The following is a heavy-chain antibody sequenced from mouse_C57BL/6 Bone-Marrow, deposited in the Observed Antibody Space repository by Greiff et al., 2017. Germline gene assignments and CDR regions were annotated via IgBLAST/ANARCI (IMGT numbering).Heavy chain of an antibody. J-gene: IGHJ3*01. CDR1: GFTFSSYG. D-gene: IGHD1-1*01. Sequence: EVQRVESGGDLVKPGGSLKLSCAASGFTFSSYGMSWVRQTPDKRLEWVATISSGGSYTYYPDSVKGRFTISRDNAKNTLYLQMSSLKSEDTAMYYCARHGFLLRRPFAYWGQGTLVTVSA. CDR2: ISSGGSYT. V-gene: IGHV5-6*01. CDR3: ARHGFLLRRPFAY.